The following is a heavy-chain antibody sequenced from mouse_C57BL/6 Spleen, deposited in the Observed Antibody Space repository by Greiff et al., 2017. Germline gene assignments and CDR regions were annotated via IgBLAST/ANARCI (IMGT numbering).Heavy chain of an antibody. CDR1: GYTFTSYW. CDR2: INPSNGGT. D-gene: IGHD2-12*01. J-gene: IGHJ4*01. V-gene: IGHV1-53*01. Sequence: VQLQQPGTELVKPGASVKLSCKASGYTFTSYWMHWVRQSPGQGLEWIGYINPSNGGTNYNEKFKSPATLTVDKSSSTAYMQLSSLTSEDSAVYYCARFYVLLYYAMDYWGQGTSVTVSS. CDR3: ARFYVLLYYAMDY.